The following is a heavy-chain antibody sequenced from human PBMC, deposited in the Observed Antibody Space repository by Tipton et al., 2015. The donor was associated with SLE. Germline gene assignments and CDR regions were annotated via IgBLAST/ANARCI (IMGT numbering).Heavy chain of an antibody. D-gene: IGHD3-3*02. CDR1: GFTFISYG. J-gene: IGHJ6*03. V-gene: IGHV1-69*05. CDR3: ARTLGIYGTTYSYYYMDI. CDR2: IIPSFGIP. Sequence: QSGPEVKKPGASVQVSCKASGFTFISYGISWVRQAPGQGLEWMGGIIPSFGIPDYAQKFQGRVTINTDESTSTAYMDLSSLRFEDTAIYYCARTLGIYGTTYSYYYMDIWGEGTTVTVSS.